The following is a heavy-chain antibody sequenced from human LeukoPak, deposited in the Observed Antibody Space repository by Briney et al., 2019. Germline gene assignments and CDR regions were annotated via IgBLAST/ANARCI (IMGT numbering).Heavy chain of an antibody. J-gene: IGHJ5*02. V-gene: IGHV1-69*13. CDR2: IIPIFGTA. CDR1: GGTFSSYA. D-gene: IGHD2-2*01. CDR3: ARDRVHTRGYCSSTSCYPFYWFDP. Sequence: SVKVSCEASGGTFSSYAISWVRQAPGQGLEWMGGIIPIFGTANYAQKFQGRVTITADESTSTAYMELSSLRSEDTAAYYCARDRVHTRGYCSSTSCYPFYWFDPWGQGTLVTVSS.